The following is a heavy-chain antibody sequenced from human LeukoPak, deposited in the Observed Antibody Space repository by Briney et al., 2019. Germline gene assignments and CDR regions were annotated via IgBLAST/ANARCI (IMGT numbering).Heavy chain of an antibody. D-gene: IGHD5-12*01. CDR3: AKGYDWNYYYGMDV. CDR1: GFTFSSYA. Sequence: GGSLRLSCAASGFTFSSYAMSRVRQAPGKGLEWVSAISGSGGSTYYADSVKGRFTISRDNSKNTLYLQMNSLRAEDTAVYYCAKGYDWNYYYGMDVWGQGTTVTVSS. CDR2: ISGSGGST. V-gene: IGHV3-23*01. J-gene: IGHJ6*02.